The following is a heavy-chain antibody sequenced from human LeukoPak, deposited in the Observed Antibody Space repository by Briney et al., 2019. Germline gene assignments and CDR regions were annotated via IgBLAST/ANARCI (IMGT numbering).Heavy chain of an antibody. CDR1: GGSFSGHY. CDR3: ARLVGYYGSGTYRAFDY. V-gene: IGHV4-34*01. J-gene: IGHJ4*02. CDR2: INHSGST. Sequence: SETLSLTCAVYGGSFSGHYWSWIRQPPGKGLEWIGEINHSGSTNYNPSLKSRVTISVDTSKNQFSLKLSSVTAADTAVYYCARLVGYYGSGTYRAFDYWGQGTLVTVSS. D-gene: IGHD3-10*01.